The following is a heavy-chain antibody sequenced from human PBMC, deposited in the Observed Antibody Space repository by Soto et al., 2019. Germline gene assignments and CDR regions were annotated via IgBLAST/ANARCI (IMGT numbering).Heavy chain of an antibody. V-gene: IGHV1-69*13. D-gene: IGHD3-3*01. CDR1: GVTFSSYA. CDR3: AREITIFGVVTNDY. CDR2: IIPIFGTA. Sequence: SVKVSCKASGVTFSSYAISWVRQAPGQGLEWMGGIIPIFGTANYAQKFQGRVTITADESTSTAYMELSSLRSEDTAVYYCAREITIFGVVTNDYWGQGTLVTVSS. J-gene: IGHJ4*02.